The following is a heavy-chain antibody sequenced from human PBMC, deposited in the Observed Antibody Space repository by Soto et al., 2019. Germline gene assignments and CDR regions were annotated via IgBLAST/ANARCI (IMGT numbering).Heavy chain of an antibody. Sequence: QVQLVQSGAEVKKPGASVKVSCKASGYTFINYGISWVRQAPGQGLEWMGWISPYNGNTDFAQNLQGRVTMTTDTSTSTAYMELRSLRSDDTAVYYCARGGHCTNGVCYTFEYWGQGTLVTVSS. J-gene: IGHJ4*02. CDR2: ISPYNGNT. CDR1: GYTFINYG. V-gene: IGHV1-18*01. CDR3: ARGGHCTNGVCYTFEY. D-gene: IGHD2-8*01.